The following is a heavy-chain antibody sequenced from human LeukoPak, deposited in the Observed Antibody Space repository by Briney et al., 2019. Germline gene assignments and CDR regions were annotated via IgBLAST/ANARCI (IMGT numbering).Heavy chain of an antibody. CDR3: ARVSRTDYYGSGSLPPDY. Sequence: GGSLRLSCAASGFTFSSYAMSWVRQAPGKGLEWVSAISSSGGTTYYADSVKGRFTISRDNAKNSLYLQMNSLRAEDTAVYYCARVSRTDYYGSGSLPPDYWGQGTLVTVSS. D-gene: IGHD3-10*01. J-gene: IGHJ4*02. V-gene: IGHV3-23*01. CDR1: GFTFSSYA. CDR2: ISSSGGTT.